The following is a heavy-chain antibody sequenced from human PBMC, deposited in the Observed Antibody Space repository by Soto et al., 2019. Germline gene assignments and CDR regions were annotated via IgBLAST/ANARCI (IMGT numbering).Heavy chain of an antibody. CDR2: IYYSGST. J-gene: IGHJ3*02. D-gene: IGHD2-8*02. V-gene: IGHV4-31*03. Sequence: QVQLQESGPGLVKPSQTLSLTCTVSGASINTSDYCWSWIRQHPGKGLEWIGYIYYSGSTYYNPSLKSRIIMSLEPSKSQFSLKLGSVTAADTAMYYCVRVGGGVGLGDAFHIWGQGTMVTVSS. CDR3: VRVGGGVGLGDAFHI. CDR1: GASINTSDYC.